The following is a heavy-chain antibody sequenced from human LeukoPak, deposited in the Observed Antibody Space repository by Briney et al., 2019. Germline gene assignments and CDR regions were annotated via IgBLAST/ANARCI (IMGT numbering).Heavy chain of an antibody. V-gene: IGHV3-23*01. D-gene: IGHD3-10*02. J-gene: IGHJ4*02. CDR3: AKYLFGAY. CDR2: ISGSGGST. Sequence: GGSLRLSRAASRFTLSSYLMHWVRPAPGEGLEWVSAISGSGGSTYYADTLKGRFTISRDNSKNTLCLQMNSLRAEDTAVYYCAKYLFGAYWGQGTLVTVSS. CDR1: RFTLSSYL.